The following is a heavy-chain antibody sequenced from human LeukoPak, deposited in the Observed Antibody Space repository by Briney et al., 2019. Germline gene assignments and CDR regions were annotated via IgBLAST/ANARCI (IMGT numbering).Heavy chain of an antibody. CDR1: GDSISSYY. V-gene: IGHV4-59*01. J-gene: IGHJ6*03. Sequence: PSETLSLTCTVSGDSISSYYWSWIRQPPGKGLEWIGYIYYSGNTKYNPSLWSRVTISVDTSKSQFSLKLSSVTAADTAVYYCARVPRSYYYYYYMDVWGKGTTVTVSS. CDR3: ARVPRSYYYYYYMDV. CDR2: IYYSGNT.